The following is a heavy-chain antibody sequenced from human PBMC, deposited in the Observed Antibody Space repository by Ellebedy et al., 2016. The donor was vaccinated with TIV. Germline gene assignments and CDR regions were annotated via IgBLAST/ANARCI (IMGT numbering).Heavy chain of an antibody. V-gene: IGHV3-30-3*02. J-gene: IGHJ6*03. CDR3: AKQVPAAIVYYYMDV. CDR2: ISYDGSNK. Sequence: GESLKISXAASGFTFSSYAMHWVRQAPGKGLEWVAVISYDGSNKYYADSVKGRFTISRDNSKNTLYLQMNSLRAEDTAVYYCAKQVPAAIVYYYMDVWGKGTTVTVSS. CDR1: GFTFSSYA. D-gene: IGHD2-2*01.